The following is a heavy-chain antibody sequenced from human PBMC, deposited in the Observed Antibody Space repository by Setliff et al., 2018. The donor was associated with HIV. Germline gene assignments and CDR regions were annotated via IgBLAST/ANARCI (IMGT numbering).Heavy chain of an antibody. J-gene: IGHJ5*02. CDR2: INWNGVST. D-gene: IGHD2-15*01. CDR1: GFTLDDYG. V-gene: IGHV3-20*04. Sequence: GGSLRLSCAASGFTLDDYGMSWVRQAPGKGLEWVSGINWNGVSTGYADSVKGRFTISRDNAKNSPYLQMNRLRAEDTALYYCARSGGDCSGISCYSLWFDPWGHGTLVTVSS. CDR3: ARSGGDCSGISCYSLWFDP.